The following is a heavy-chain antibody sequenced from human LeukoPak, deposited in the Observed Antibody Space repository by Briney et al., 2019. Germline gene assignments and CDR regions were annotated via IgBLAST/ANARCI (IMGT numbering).Heavy chain of an antibody. D-gene: IGHD6-19*01. V-gene: IGHV3-48*01. Sequence: GGSLRLSCAASESTFSSYSMTWVRQAPGKGLEWVSYISGISSTIYYADSVKGRFTISRDNAKNSLYLQMNRLRTEDTAVYYCAREAGLSSGWFGYWGQGTLVTVSS. CDR1: ESTFSSYS. J-gene: IGHJ4*02. CDR2: ISGISSTI. CDR3: AREAGLSSGWFGY.